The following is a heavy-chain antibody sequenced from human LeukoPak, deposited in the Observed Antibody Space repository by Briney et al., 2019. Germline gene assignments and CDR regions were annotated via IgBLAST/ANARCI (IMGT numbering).Heavy chain of an antibody. Sequence: HPGGSLRLSCAASGFTFDDYAMHWVRQAPGKGLEWVSAIIGSGGSTYYADSVKGRFTISRDNSKNTLYLQMNSLRAEDTAVYYCAKFKGYCSGGSCDAVDYWGQGTLVTVSS. CDR3: AKFKGYCSGGSCDAVDY. J-gene: IGHJ4*02. D-gene: IGHD2-15*01. CDR2: IIGSGGST. V-gene: IGHV3-23*01. CDR1: GFTFDDYA.